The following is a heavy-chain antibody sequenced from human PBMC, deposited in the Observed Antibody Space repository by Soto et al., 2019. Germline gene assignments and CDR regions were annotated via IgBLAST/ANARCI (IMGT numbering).Heavy chain of an antibody. CDR1: GGSISSGGYY. J-gene: IGHJ5*02. Sequence: QVQLQESGPGLVKPSQTLSLTCTVSGGSISSGGYYWSWIRQHPGKGLEWIGYIYYSGSTYYNPSLKSRVTISVDTSKNQFSLKLSSVTAADTAVYYCARDRGGYCSSTSCYPSRWFDPWGQGTLVTVSS. CDR3: ARDRGGYCSSTSCYPSRWFDP. D-gene: IGHD2-2*01. CDR2: IYYSGST. V-gene: IGHV4-31*03.